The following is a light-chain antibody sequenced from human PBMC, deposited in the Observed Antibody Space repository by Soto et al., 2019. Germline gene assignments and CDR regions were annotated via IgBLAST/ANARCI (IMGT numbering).Light chain of an antibody. Sequence: QAVVTQPPSVCGAPGQRVTISCTGSSSNIGAGYDVHWYQQLPGTAPKLLIYGNSNRPSGVPDRFSGSKSGTSASLAITGLQAEDEADYYCQSYDSSLSGLVFGTGTKLTVL. CDR1: SSNIGAGYD. J-gene: IGLJ1*01. CDR3: QSYDSSLSGLV. V-gene: IGLV1-40*01. CDR2: GNS.